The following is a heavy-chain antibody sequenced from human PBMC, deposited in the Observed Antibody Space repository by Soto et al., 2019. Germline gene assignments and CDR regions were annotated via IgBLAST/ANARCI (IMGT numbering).Heavy chain of an antibody. CDR1: GFTFSDYY. CDR3: ACLYSSRRYYYYYGMDV. Sequence: PGGSLRLSCAASGFTFSDYYMSWIRQAPGKGLEWVSYISSSGSTIYYADSVKGRFTISRDNAKNSLYLQMNSLRAEDTAVYYCACLYSSRRYYYYYGMDVWGQGTTVIVSS. V-gene: IGHV3-11*01. J-gene: IGHJ6*02. D-gene: IGHD6-19*01. CDR2: ISSSGSTI.